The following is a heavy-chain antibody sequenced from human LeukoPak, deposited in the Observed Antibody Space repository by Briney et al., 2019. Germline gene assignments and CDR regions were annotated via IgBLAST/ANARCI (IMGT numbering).Heavy chain of an antibody. J-gene: IGHJ4*02. Sequence: RASVKVSCKASGYTFTSYGISWVRQAPGQGLEWMGWISAYNGNTNYAQKLQGRVTMTTDTSTSTAYMELRSLRSDDTAVYYCARTEFQYYDSSGYQDYWGQGTLVTVSS. CDR2: ISAYNGNT. CDR1: GYTFTSYG. D-gene: IGHD3-22*01. CDR3: ARTEFQYYDSSGYQDY. V-gene: IGHV1-18*01.